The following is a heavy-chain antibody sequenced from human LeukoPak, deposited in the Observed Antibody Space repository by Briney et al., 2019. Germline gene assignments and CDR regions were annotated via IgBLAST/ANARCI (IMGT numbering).Heavy chain of an antibody. J-gene: IGHJ4*02. D-gene: IGHD3-10*01. CDR2: ISPNSGGT. CDR1: GFTFSSYY. CDR3: AREPSGSGGYDY. V-gene: IGHV1-2*02. Sequence: ASVKVSCKASGFTFSSYYMHWVRQAPGQGLEWMAWISPNSGGTNYVQKFQGRVTVTRDTSISTDYVEINGLTSDDTALYYCAREPSGSGGYDYWGQGTLVTVSS.